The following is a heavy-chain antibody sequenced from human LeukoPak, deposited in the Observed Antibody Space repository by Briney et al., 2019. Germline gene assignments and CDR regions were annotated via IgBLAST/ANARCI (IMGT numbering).Heavy chain of an antibody. Sequence: PSETLSLTCTVSGGSISSYYWSWIRQPPGKGLEWIGYIYYSGSTNYNPSLKSRVTISVDTSKNQFSLKLSSVTAADTAVYYCARHGDYARFGPWGQGTLVTVSS. D-gene: IGHD4-17*01. CDR1: GGSISSYY. V-gene: IGHV4-59*08. J-gene: IGHJ5*02. CDR2: IYYSGST. CDR3: ARHGDYARFGP.